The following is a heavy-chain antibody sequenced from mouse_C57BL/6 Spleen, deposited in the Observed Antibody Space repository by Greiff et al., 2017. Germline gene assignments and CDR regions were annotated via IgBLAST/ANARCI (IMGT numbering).Heavy chain of an antibody. D-gene: IGHD4-1*01. CDR1: GYTFTSYW. CDR2: IDPSDSYT. CDR3: ARELAFDY. V-gene: IGHV1-50*01. Sequence: QVQLQQPGAELVKPGASVKLSCKASGYTFTSYWMQWVKQRPGQGLEWIGEIDPSDSYTNYNQKFKGKATLTVDTSSSTAYMQLSSLTSEDSAVYYCARELAFDYWGQGTTLTVSS. J-gene: IGHJ2*01.